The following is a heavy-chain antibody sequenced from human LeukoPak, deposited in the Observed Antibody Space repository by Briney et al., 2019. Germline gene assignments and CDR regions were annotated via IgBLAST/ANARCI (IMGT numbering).Heavy chain of an antibody. Sequence: PSQTLSLTCTVSGGSISSGNYYWSWLRQPAGKGREWIGRVYTSGSTNYNPSLKSRVTISVDTSKNQFSLKLTSVTAADTAVYYCARGVGSSESNWFDPWGQGTLATVSS. J-gene: IGHJ5*02. V-gene: IGHV4-61*02. CDR1: GGSISSGNYY. CDR3: ARGVGSSESNWFDP. D-gene: IGHD3-10*01. CDR2: VYTSGST.